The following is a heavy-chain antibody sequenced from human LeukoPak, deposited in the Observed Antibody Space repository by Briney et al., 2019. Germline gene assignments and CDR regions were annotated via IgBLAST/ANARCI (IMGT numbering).Heavy chain of an antibody. CDR3: ARGIALLTGENWFDP. V-gene: IGHV1-8*02. CDR2: MNPNSGNT. J-gene: IGHJ5*02. D-gene: IGHD7-27*01. Sequence: ASVKVSCKASGYTFTSYDINWVRQATGQGLEWMGWMNPNSGNTGYAQKFQGRVTMTRNTSISTAYMELSSLRSEDTAVYYCARGIALLTGENWFDPWGQGTLVTVSS. CDR1: GYTFTSYD.